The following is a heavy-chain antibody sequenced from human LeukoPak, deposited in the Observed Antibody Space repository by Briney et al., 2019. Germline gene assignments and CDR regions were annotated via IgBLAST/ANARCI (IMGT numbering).Heavy chain of an antibody. D-gene: IGHD5-18*01. Sequence: PSETLSLTCTVSGGSISWSSYYWGWIRRPPGKGLEWIGSIYYSGSTYYNPSLKSRVTISVDTSKNQFSLKLSSVTAADTAVYYCARTGDSYGSLPGMYSWFDPWGQGTLVTVSS. V-gene: IGHV4-39*07. CDR2: IYYSGST. CDR3: ARTGDSYGSLPGMYSWFDP. J-gene: IGHJ5*02. CDR1: GGSISWSSYY.